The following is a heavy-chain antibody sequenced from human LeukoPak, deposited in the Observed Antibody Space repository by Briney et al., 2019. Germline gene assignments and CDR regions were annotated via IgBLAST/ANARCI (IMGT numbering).Heavy chain of an antibody. CDR1: GYTFSHYS. Sequence: GGSLRLSCAASGYTFSHYSVNCVRQAPGKGLEWGSSISSTSDYIYYADSVKGRFTISRDNTKSSLYLQMNRLSAEDTAVYYCVSGNDPDSTWENYRLDAFDIWGQGTTVIVSS. D-gene: IGHD3-16*02. J-gene: IGHJ3*02. CDR2: ISSTSDYI. CDR3: VSGNDPDSTWENYRLDAFDI. V-gene: IGHV3-21*01.